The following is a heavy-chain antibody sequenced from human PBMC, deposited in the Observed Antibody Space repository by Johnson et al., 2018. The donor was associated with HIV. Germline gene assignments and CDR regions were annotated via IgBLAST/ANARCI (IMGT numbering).Heavy chain of an antibody. CDR3: TICITMIVVVTTDAFDI. D-gene: IGHD3-22*01. Sequence: VQLVESGGGLVQPGGSLRLSCAASGFTFSRYWMSWVRQAPGKGLEWGANIKQEGSEKYYVDSVKGRISISRDNAKNSLYLQMNRLKTEDTAVYYCTICITMIVVVTTDAFDIWGQGTMVTVSS. CDR1: GFTFSRYW. CDR2: IKQEGSEK. J-gene: IGHJ3*02. V-gene: IGHV3-7*03.